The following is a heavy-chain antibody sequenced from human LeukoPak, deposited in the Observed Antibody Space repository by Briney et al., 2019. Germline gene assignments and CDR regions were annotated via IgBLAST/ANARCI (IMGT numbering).Heavy chain of an antibody. D-gene: IGHD6-13*01. Sequence: SQTLSLTCAISGDSVSSNSAAWNWIRQSPSRCLEWLGRTYYRSKWYNDYAVSVKSRITINPDTSKNQFSLQLNSVTPEDTAVYYCARTGYSSTWFPWGFDPWGQGTLVTVSS. J-gene: IGHJ5*02. CDR2: TYYRSKWYN. V-gene: IGHV6-1*01. CDR3: ARTGYSSTWFPWGFDP. CDR1: GDSVSSNSAA.